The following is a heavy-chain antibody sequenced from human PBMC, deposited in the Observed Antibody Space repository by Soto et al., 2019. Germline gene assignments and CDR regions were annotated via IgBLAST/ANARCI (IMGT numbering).Heavy chain of an antibody. CDR2: IYNNGRT. Sequence: SETLSLTCTVSGGSISSSSWSWIRQPPGRGLEWIGYIYNNGRTDYNPSLKSRVTISVDTSKNHFSLKLSSVTPADTAVYYCARARFCTSTSCYYYFDFWGQGTLVTVSS. CDR1: GGSISSSS. J-gene: IGHJ4*02. V-gene: IGHV4-59*01. D-gene: IGHD2-2*01. CDR3: ARARFCTSTSCYYYFDF.